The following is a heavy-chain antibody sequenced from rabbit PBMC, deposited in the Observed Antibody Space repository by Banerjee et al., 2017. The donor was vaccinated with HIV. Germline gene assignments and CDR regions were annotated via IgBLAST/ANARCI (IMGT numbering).Heavy chain of an antibody. V-gene: IGHV1S40*01. D-gene: IGHD2-1*01. CDR3: ARGDYVDYGQFDL. CDR2: IYTSSGST. J-gene: IGHJ4*01. Sequence: QSLEESGGGLVKPGGTLTLTCKASGIDFSSYYYMCWVRQAPGKGLEWIGCIYTSSGSTYYASWAKGRFTISKTSSTTVTLQMTSLTAADTATYFCARGDYVDYGQFDLWGPGTLVTVS. CDR1: GIDFSSYYY.